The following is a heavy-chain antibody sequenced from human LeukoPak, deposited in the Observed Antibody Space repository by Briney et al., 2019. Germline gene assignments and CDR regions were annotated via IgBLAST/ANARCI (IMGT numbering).Heavy chain of an antibody. J-gene: IGHJ4*02. Sequence: GGSLRLSCAASGFTFGSYWMHWVRQAPGKGLVWVSRINSDGSSTSYADSVKGRFTISRDNAKNTLYLQMNSLRAEDTAVYYCARGVYSSSWSIDYWGQGTLVTVSS. V-gene: IGHV3-74*01. CDR2: INSDGSST. CDR1: GFTFGSYW. CDR3: ARGVYSSSWSIDY. D-gene: IGHD6-13*01.